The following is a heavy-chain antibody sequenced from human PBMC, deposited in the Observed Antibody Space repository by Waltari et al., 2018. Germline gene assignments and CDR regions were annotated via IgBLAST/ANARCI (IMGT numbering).Heavy chain of an antibody. CDR2: VYNNGRT. CDR3: VRGEAGRVREGYFDA. CDR1: DDSVKPHH. D-gene: IGHD3-16*01. Sequence: QVQLQESGPGLVKPSATLSLNCTVSDDSVKPHHWGWIRQPPGKGLDWIGYVYNNGRTNYNPSLKSRLTISTDTAKSQVSLQITSVTADDTAVYYCVRGEAGRVREGYFDAWGQGILVTVSS. J-gene: IGHJ5*02. V-gene: IGHV4-59*02.